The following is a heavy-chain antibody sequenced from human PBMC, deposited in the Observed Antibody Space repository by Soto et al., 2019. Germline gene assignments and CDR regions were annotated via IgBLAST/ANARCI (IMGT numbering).Heavy chain of an antibody. V-gene: IGHV1-8*01. CDR3: AREGDSSGFDDAFDI. D-gene: IGHD3-22*01. Sequence: ASVEVSCKASGYTFTSYDINWVRQATGQGLEWMGWMNPNSGNTGYAQKFQGRVTMTRNTSISTAYMELSSLRSEDTAVYYCAREGDSSGFDDAFDIWGQGTMVTVSS. CDR2: MNPNSGNT. CDR1: GYTFTSYD. J-gene: IGHJ3*02.